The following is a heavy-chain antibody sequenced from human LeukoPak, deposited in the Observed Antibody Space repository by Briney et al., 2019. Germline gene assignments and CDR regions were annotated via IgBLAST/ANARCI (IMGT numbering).Heavy chain of an antibody. V-gene: IGHV1-8*03. Sequence: ASVKVSCKAPGYTFTSYDINWVRQATGQGLEWMGWMNPNSGNTGYAQKFQGRVTITRNTSISTAYMELSSLRSEDTAVYYCARTRRGQLWNRARDFDYWGQGTLVTVSS. CDR3: ARTRRGQLWNRARDFDY. CDR2: MNPNSGNT. CDR1: GYTFTSYD. D-gene: IGHD5-18*01. J-gene: IGHJ4*02.